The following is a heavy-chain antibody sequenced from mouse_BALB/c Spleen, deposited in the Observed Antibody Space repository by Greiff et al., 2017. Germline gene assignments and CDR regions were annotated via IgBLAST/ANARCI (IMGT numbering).Heavy chain of an antibody. D-gene: IGHD3-1*01. CDR1: GYTFTSYW. CDR2: IFPGTGTT. CDR3: ARGNPGAMDY. J-gene: IGHJ4*01. V-gene: IGHV1S132*01. Sequence: VQLQESGPELVKPGASVKMSCKASGYTFTSYWIQWVKQRPGQGLGWIGEIFPGTGTTYYNEKLKGKTTLTKDTSSSTAYMQRSSLTSEDAAVYFCARGNPGAMDYWGQGTLVTVSS.